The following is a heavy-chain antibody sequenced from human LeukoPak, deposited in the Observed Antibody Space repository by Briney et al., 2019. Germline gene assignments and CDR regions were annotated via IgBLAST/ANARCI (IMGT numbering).Heavy chain of an antibody. Sequence: GSLRLSCAASGFSFSTYYVNWVRQAPGKGLEWVACIISGSTYIFHADSVRGRFAGSRDNAKNSLYLQMNSLRADDTAVYYCVRENHGSFDYWGRGSLVTVSS. CDR3: VRENHGSFDY. V-gene: IGHV3-21*01. CDR2: IISGSTYI. J-gene: IGHJ4*02. CDR1: GFSFSTYY. D-gene: IGHD1-14*01.